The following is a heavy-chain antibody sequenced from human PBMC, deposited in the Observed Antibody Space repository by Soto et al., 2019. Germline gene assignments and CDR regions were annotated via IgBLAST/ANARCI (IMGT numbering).Heavy chain of an antibody. CDR3: ARDIAASRLDV. Sequence: QVQLQQSGPGLVKPSQTLSLTCTVSVGSISSGGYYWSWIRQHPGKGLEWIGYIYYSGSTYYNPSLSSRVTKSVDTSKNQFSLKLSSVTAADTAVYYCARDIAASRLDVWGQGTTVTFAS. J-gene: IGHJ6*02. V-gene: IGHV4-31*03. CDR1: VGSISSGGYY. CDR2: IYYSGST. D-gene: IGHD6-13*01.